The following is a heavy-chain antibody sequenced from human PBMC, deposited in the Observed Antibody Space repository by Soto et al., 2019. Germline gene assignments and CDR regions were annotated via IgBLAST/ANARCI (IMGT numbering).Heavy chain of an antibody. CDR2: IYHSGST. V-gene: IGHV4-30-2*01. D-gene: IGHD2-2*01. Sequence: QLQLQESGSGLVKPSQTLSLTCAVSGGSISSGGYSWSWIRQPPGKGLEWIGYIYHSGSTYYNPSLKSRVTISVDRSKNQFSLKLSSVTAADTAVYYWARVVPAAQYGMDVWGQGTTVTVSS. CDR1: GGSISSGGYS. J-gene: IGHJ6*02. CDR3: ARVVPAAQYGMDV.